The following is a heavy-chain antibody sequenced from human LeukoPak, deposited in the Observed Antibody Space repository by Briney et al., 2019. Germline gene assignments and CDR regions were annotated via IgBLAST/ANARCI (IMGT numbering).Heavy chain of an antibody. V-gene: IGHV3-15*01. D-gene: IGHD3-10*01. J-gene: IGHJ4*02. Sequence: GGSLRLSCAASGFTLSNAWMSWVRQAPGKGLEWVGRIKSKTDGGTTDYAAPVKGRFTISRDDSKNTLYLQMNSLKTEDTAVYYCTTVGSGSYYNSGSDYWGQGTLVTVSS. CDR3: TTVGSGSYYNSGSDY. CDR1: GFTLSNAW. CDR2: IKSKTDGGTT.